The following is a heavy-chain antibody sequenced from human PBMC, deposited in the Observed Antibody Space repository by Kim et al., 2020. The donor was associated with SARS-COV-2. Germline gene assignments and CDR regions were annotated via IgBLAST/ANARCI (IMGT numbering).Heavy chain of an antibody. CDR2: IDTRTGGT. V-gene: IGHV1-2*06. CDR3: ARHPMRVSTGNDGLDL. CDR1: GYIFTDYS. D-gene: IGHD4-4*01. J-gene: IGHJ3*01. Sequence: ASVKVSCKASGYIFTDYSVHWVRQAPGQGPEWVARIDTRTGGTLSSQPFQARVTLTRDASSGTVSLGLNDLTSDDTAVYYCARHPMRVSTGNDGLDLWGQGTLVTVSP.